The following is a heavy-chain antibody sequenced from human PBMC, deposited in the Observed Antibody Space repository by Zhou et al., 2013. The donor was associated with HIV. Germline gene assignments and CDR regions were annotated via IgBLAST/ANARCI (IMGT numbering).Heavy chain of an antibody. CDR2: ISGSNGKT. J-gene: IGHJ4*02. CDR3: AREGIGRYCSSLSCYVDS. CDR1: GYSFNSYD. D-gene: IGHD2-2*01. V-gene: IGHV1-18*01. Sequence: QVQLVQSGVEVKMPGASVKVSCKASGYSFNSYDLSWLRQAPGQGLEWMGWISGSNGKTLYAQKFQGRVIMTRDTSTSTAYMELRSLRSDDTALYYCAREGIGRYCSSLSCYVDSWGQGTPGHRLL.